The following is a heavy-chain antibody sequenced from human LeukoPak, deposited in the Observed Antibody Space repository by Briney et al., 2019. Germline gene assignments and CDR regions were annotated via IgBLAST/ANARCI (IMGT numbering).Heavy chain of an antibody. CDR3: ASANPTPRGINFDS. V-gene: IGHV3-23*01. CDR1: GFTFRTSA. D-gene: IGHD3-10*01. J-gene: IGHJ4*02. Sequence: RSGGSLRLSCAASGFTFRTSAMSWVRQATGKGLQWVSNINGADYSTYYADSVKGRFTISRDSSKNILYLQMNSLRTDDTALYYCASANPTPRGINFDSWGQGTLVTVSS. CDR2: INGADYST.